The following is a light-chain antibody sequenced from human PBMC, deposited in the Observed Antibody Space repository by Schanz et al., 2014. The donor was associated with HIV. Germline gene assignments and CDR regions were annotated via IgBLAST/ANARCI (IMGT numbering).Light chain of an antibody. CDR3: VTWDSSMRRV. Sequence: QSVLTQPPSMSAAPGQRVTISCAGSAFNIGQNYVSWFQQFPGTAPKLLIYVNHQRPSDIPDRFSGSKTGTSATLAIVGLQTGDEADYYCVTWDSSMRRVFGGGTKLTVL. CDR2: VNH. CDR1: AFNIGQNY. J-gene: IGLJ3*02. V-gene: IGLV1-51*01.